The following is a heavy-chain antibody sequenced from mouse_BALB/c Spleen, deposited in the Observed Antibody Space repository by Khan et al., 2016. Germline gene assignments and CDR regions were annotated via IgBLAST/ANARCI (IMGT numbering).Heavy chain of an antibody. CDR3: ARWGYGYAWFAH. CDR1: GYSFTNYG. CDR2: IDTNTGEP. D-gene: IGHD2-2*01. V-gene: IGHV9-3*02. J-gene: IGHJ3*01. Sequence: QIQLVQSGPELKKPGETVKISCKASGYSFTNYGMNWVKQAPGKGLKWMGWIDTNTGEPTYAEEFKGRFAFSLATSAITAYLQINNLKNDDTATXVWARWGYGYAWFAHWGHGTLVTVSA.